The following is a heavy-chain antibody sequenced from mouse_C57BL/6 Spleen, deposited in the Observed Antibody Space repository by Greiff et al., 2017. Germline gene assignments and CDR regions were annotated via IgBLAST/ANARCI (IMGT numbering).Heavy chain of an antibody. CDR1: GYTFTSYS. CDR3: ARYYSGAAMAY. CDR2: INPSSGYT. J-gene: IGHJ2*01. D-gene: IGHD1-1*02. Sequence: QVQLQQSGAELAKPGASVKMSCKASGYTFTSYSMHWVKQRPGQGLEWIGYINPSSGYTKYNQKFKDKATLTADKSSSTAYMQLSSLTSEASAVXDCARYYSGAAMAYWGQGTTLTVSS. V-gene: IGHV1-4*01.